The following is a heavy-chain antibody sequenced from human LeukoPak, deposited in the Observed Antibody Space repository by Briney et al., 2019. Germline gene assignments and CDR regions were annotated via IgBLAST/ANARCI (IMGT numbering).Heavy chain of an antibody. Sequence: PGGSLRLSCAASGFTLSSYAMSWVRQAPGKGLEWVSAISGSGGSTYYADSVKGRFTISRDNSKNTLYLQMNSLRAEDTAVYYCAKGYYGYVWGSYYFDYWGQGTLVTVSS. CDR2: ISGSGGST. CDR1: GFTLSSYA. CDR3: AKGYYGYVWGSYYFDY. V-gene: IGHV3-23*01. J-gene: IGHJ4*02. D-gene: IGHD3-16*01.